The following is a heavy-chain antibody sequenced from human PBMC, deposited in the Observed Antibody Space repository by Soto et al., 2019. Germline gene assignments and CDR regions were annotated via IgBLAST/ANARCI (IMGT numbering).Heavy chain of an antibody. V-gene: IGHV3-11*01. CDR3: ARDMSGGTYNYYYGMDV. CDR2: ISSRGSTI. Sequence: GGSLRLSCAASGFTFSDYYMSWIRQAPGRGLEWVSYISSRGSTIYYADSVKGRFTISRDSAKNSLYLQMNSLRAEDTAVYYCARDMSGGTYNYYYGMDVWGQGTTVTVSS. CDR1: GFTFSDYY. J-gene: IGHJ6*02. D-gene: IGHD1-26*01.